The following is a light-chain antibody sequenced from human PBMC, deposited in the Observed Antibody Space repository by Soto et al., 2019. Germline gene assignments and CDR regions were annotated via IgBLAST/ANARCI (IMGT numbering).Light chain of an antibody. CDR2: DVR. V-gene: IGLV2-14*03. CDR3: SSYTSTSTLV. J-gene: IGLJ1*01. CDR1: SSDVGYYNY. Sequence: QSVLTQPASVSGSLGQSITISCTGTSSDVGYYNYVSWYQQHPGKVPKLMIYDVRYRPSGVSDRFSGSKSGNTASLTLSGLQAEDEADYYCSSYTSTSTLVFGTGTKVTVL.